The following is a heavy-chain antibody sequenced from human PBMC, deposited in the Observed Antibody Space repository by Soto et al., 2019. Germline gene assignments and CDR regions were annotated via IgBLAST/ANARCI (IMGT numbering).Heavy chain of an antibody. CDR3: ARAYCYGSGRGRSMDV. Sequence: QVQLQESDPGLVKPSETLTLTCTVSGGSVSSGTYYWTWIRQPPGKGLEWIGYIYGTGSTNYNPSRTRRVTRSVDTSKNQFSLKLSSVTAADTAVYYCARAYCYGSGRGRSMDVWGQGTTVTV. D-gene: IGHD3-10*01. J-gene: IGHJ6*02. CDR1: GGSVSSGTYY. CDR2: IYGTGST. V-gene: IGHV4-61*01.